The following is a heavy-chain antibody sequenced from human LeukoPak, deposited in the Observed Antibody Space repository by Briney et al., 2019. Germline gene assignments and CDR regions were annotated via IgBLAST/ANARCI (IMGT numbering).Heavy chain of an antibody. Sequence: GPSVKVSCKASGGTFSTYAISWVRQAPGQGLGWRGGLIPIFGTANCAQKFQCRVTITSDKSTSTAYMELSSLRSEDTAVYYCARVNAFWSGYPLDYWGQGTLVTVSS. CDR1: GGTFSTYA. V-gene: IGHV1-69*06. J-gene: IGHJ4*02. CDR2: LIPIFGTA. D-gene: IGHD3-3*01. CDR3: ARVNAFWSGYPLDY.